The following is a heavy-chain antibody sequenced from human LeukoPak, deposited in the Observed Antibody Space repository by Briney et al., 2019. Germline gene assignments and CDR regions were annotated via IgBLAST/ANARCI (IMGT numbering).Heavy chain of an antibody. D-gene: IGHD6-13*01. J-gene: IGHJ4*02. CDR2: ISYDGSNK. CDR3: ARDSSSWYYFDY. V-gene: IGHV3-30-3*01. CDR1: GFTFSSYA. Sequence: GGSLRLSCAASGFTFSSYAMHWVRQAPGKGLEWVAVISYDGSNKYYADSVKGRFTISRDNAKNSLYLQMNSLRAEDTAVYYCARDSSSWYYFDYWGQGTLVTVSS.